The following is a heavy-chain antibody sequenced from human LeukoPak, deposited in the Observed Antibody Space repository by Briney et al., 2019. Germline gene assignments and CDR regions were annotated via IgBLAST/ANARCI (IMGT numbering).Heavy chain of an antibody. CDR3: ARHAYYGAHDFDY. Sequence: SETLSLSCIVSGDSISSSSYYWGWIRQPPGTGLEWIGSIYNSGSTHYNPSLKSRVTISVDTSKNQFSLKLSSVTAADTAVYYCARHAYYGAHDFDYWGQGTLVTVSS. CDR1: GDSISSSSYY. CDR2: IYNSGST. V-gene: IGHV4-39*01. J-gene: IGHJ4*02. D-gene: IGHD4-17*01.